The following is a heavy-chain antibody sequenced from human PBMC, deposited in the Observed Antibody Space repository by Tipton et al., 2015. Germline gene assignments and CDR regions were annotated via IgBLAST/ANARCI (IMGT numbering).Heavy chain of an antibody. Sequence: GLVKPSQTLSLVCAISGDSVSSYSAAWNWIRQSPSRGLEWLGRTWYNPNLIKEYAVSVKSRITVTPDTSKNQFSLKVSSVTDADTAVYYRARVRCKPYCSSAAYKEFDAWGQGTLVTVSS. J-gene: IGHJ5*02. CDR3: ARVRCKPYCSSAAYKEFDA. CDR2: TWYNPNLIK. CDR1: GDSVSSYSAA. V-gene: IGHV6-1*01. D-gene: IGHD2-2*01.